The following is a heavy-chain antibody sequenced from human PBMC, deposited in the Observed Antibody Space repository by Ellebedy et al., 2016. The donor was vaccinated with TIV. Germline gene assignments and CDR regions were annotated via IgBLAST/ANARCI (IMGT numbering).Heavy chain of an antibody. Sequence: MPSETLSLTCTVSGGSVSSGSSYWSWIRQPPGKGLEWFGYIYYSGSTNYSPSLKSRVTISLDTSKNQFSLKLSSVTAADTAVYFCAREEVATVTLDYWGQGTLVTVSS. D-gene: IGHD5-12*01. CDR2: IYYSGST. J-gene: IGHJ4*02. CDR1: GGSVSSGSSY. V-gene: IGHV4-61*01. CDR3: AREEVATVTLDY.